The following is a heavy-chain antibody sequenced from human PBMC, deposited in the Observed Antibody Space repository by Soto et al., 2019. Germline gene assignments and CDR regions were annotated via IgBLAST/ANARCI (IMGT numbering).Heavy chain of an antibody. D-gene: IGHD6-13*01. CDR3: ARGGDWSWYDY. V-gene: IGHV3-23*01. Sequence: EVQLFQSGGGLIQPGESLRLSCAASGFTFSNHGMSWVRQAPGKGLEWVSAISRGGDKTYYADSVKGRFAISRDNSKNTLDLQMSTLRAEDTAMYYCARGGDWSWYDYWGQGSLVTVSS. J-gene: IGHJ4*02. CDR1: GFTFSNHG. CDR2: ISRGGDKT.